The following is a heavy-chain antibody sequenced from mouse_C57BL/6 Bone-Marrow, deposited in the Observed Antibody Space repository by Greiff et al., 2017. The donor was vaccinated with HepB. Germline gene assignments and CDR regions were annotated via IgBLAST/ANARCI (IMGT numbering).Heavy chain of an antibody. V-gene: IGHV6-3*01. CDR2: IRLKSDNYAT. Sequence: EVKLVESGGGLVQPGGSMKLSCVASGFTFSNYWMNWVRQSPEKGLEWVAQIRLKSDNYATHYAESVKGRFTISRDDSKSSVYLQMNNLRAEDTGIYYCTIYYYGSSYVRYWYFDVWGTGTTVTVSS. CDR3: TIYYYGSSYVRYWYFDV. D-gene: IGHD1-1*01. CDR1: GFTFSNYW. J-gene: IGHJ1*03.